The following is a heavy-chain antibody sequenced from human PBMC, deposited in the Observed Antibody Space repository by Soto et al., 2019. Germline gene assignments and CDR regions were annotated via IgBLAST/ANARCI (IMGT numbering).Heavy chain of an antibody. Sequence: QVQLLQSGGEVKEPGASVKVSCKTSGSTFTSYAISWVRQAPGQGLEWLGGVSPFNGYTSYTQRFQGRLTMATDASTMTAYMYLRRLTSDATAVYYCSRPRRGDNEQPLVDPWGQGTLVTVSS. J-gene: IGHJ5*02. CDR2: VSPFNGYT. CDR1: GSTFTSYA. D-gene: IGHD6-13*01. CDR3: SRPRRGDNEQPLVDP. V-gene: IGHV1-18*01.